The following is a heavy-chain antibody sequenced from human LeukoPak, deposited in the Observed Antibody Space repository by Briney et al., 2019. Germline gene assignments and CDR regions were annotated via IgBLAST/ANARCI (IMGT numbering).Heavy chain of an antibody. CDR3: ATEGPVVPAAVDY. V-gene: IGHV1-2*02. Sequence: ASVKVSCKASGDTFTGYYMHWVRQAPGQGLEWIGWINPNSGGTNYAQKFQGRVTMTRDTSISTAYMELSRLRSDDTAVYYCATEGPVVPAAVDYWGQGTLVTVSS. J-gene: IGHJ4*02. CDR2: INPNSGGT. CDR1: GDTFTGYY. D-gene: IGHD2-2*01.